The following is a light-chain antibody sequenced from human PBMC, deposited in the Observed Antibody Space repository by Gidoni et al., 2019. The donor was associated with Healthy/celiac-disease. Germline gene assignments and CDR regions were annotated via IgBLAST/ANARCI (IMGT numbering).Light chain of an antibody. J-gene: IGLJ1*01. V-gene: IGLV2-23*02. Sequence: QSALTQPASVSGPPGQSITISCTGTSSDVGSYNLVSWYQQHPGKAPKLMIYEVSKRPAGVSNRFSGSKSGNTASLTISGRRAEDEADYYCCSYAGSSTYVFGTGTKVTVL. CDR2: EVS. CDR1: SSDVGSYNL. CDR3: CSYAGSSTYV.